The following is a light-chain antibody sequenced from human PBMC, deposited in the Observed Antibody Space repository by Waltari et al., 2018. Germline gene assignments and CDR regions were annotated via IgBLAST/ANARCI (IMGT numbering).Light chain of an antibody. V-gene: IGLV2-14*01. Sequence: HSALTQPASVSGSPGQSITISCAGTSSDVGAYNLVCWYHHPPGKAPKLLIYEFHNRPSGVSDRFSASKSGDTASLTISGLQPEDEADYHCAAWDSRLSAWLFGGGTKLTVL. CDR1: SSDVGAYNL. J-gene: IGLJ3*02. CDR3: AAWDSRLSAWL. CDR2: EFH.